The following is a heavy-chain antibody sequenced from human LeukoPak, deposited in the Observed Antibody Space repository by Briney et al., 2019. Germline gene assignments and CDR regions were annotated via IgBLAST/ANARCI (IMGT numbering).Heavy chain of an antibody. CDR2: IYYRGST. J-gene: IGHJ4*02. V-gene: IGHV4-39*01. CDR1: GGSISSSSYY. D-gene: IGHD4-23*01. Sequence: SETLSLTCTVSGGSISSSSYYWGWIRQPPGKGLEWIGSIYYRGSTYYNPSLKSRVTISVDTSKNQFSLKLSSVTAADTAVYYCCAAITVVTPYYWGQGTLVTVSS. CDR3: CAAITVVTPYY.